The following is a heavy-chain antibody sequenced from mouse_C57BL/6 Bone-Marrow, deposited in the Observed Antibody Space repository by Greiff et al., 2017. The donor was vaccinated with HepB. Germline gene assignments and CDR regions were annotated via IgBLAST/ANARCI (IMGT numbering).Heavy chain of an antibody. CDR1: GYTFTSYW. CDR2: IDPSDSYT. Sequence: VQLQQSGAELVKPGASVKLSCKASGYTFTSYWMQWVKQRPGQGLEWIGEIDPSDSYTNYNQKFKGKATLTVDTSSSTAYMQLSSLTSEDSAVYYCARSSSTMITTGYFDVWGTGTTVTVSS. D-gene: IGHD2-4*01. CDR3: ARSSSTMITTGYFDV. V-gene: IGHV1-50*01. J-gene: IGHJ1*03.